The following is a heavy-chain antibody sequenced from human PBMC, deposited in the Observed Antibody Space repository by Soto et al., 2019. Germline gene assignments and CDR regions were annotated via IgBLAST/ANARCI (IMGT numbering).Heavy chain of an antibody. D-gene: IGHD2-21*01. CDR1: GYTFTNHG. CDR3: ARDFYPVAYFFDY. J-gene: IGHJ4*02. CDR2: VSGYNDKT. V-gene: IGHV1-18*04. Sequence: ASVKVSCKASGYTFTNHGISWVRQAPGQGLEWVGWVSGYNDKTKSAQKFQGRVTMTTDTSTSTAYMELRSLRSDDTAVYYCARDFYPVAYFFDYWGRGTLVTVSS.